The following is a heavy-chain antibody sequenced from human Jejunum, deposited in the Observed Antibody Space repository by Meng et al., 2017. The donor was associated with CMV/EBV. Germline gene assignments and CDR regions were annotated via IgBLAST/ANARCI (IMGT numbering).Heavy chain of an antibody. CDR3: ARATRNYDSSGYVY. CDR1: GASLIEYY. V-gene: IGHV4-34*01. CDR2: INHSGST. D-gene: IGHD3-22*01. J-gene: IGHJ4*02. Sequence: CAVYGASLIEYYWNWIRQPPGKGLEWIGEINHSGSTNYKPSLKSRVTISLDTSKNQFSLKLRSVTAADTAFYYCARATRNYDSSGYVYWGQGTLVTVSS.